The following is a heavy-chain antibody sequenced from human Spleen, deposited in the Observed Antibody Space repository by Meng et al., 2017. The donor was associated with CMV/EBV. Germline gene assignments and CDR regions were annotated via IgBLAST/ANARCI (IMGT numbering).Heavy chain of an antibody. J-gene: IGHJ6*02. CDR1: GFRFTNYW. CDR3: ARAYTKYQGMDV. Sequence: GESLKISCKGSGFRFTNYWIGWVRQMPGKGLEWMGIIYAGDSDTRYSPSFQGQVTISVDKSISTAYLQWSSLKASDTAIYYCARAYTKYQGMDVWGQGTTVTVSS. V-gene: IGHV5-51*01. D-gene: IGHD2-2*01. CDR2: IYAGDSDT.